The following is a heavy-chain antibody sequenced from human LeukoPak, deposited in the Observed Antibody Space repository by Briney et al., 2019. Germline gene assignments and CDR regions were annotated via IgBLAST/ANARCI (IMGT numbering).Heavy chain of an antibody. CDR2: IYYSGST. CDR1: GGSISRGGYY. CDR3: ARGVMITFGEVIVMGAFDI. V-gene: IGHV4-31*03. Sequence: PSETLSLTCTVSGGSISRGGYYWSWIRQHPGRGLEWIGYIYYSGSTYYNPSLKSRVTISVDTSKNQFSLKLNSVTAADTAVYYCARGVMITFGEVIVMGAFDIWGQGTMVTVSS. D-gene: IGHD3-16*02. J-gene: IGHJ3*02.